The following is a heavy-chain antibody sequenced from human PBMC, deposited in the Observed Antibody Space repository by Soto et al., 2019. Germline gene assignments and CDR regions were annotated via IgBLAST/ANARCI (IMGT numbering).Heavy chain of an antibody. D-gene: IGHD1-26*01. CDR2: ISTYKKDT. CDR1: GYTFTNYG. Sequence: QVQLVQSGAEVKKPGASVKVSCKASGYTFTNYGITWVRQAPGQGLEWMGWISTYKKDTDYAQKLQGRVTMTTDTDPSTAYMELRSLGSDDTAVYHSARSDSGIYRAWGQGTLVIVSS. V-gene: IGHV1-18*01. J-gene: IGHJ5*02. CDR3: ARSDSGIYRA.